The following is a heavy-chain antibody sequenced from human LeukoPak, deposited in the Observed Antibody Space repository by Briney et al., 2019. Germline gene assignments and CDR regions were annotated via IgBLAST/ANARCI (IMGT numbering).Heavy chain of an antibody. CDR2: IYYSGST. D-gene: IGHD5-12*01. J-gene: IGHJ4*02. Sequence: PSETLSLTCTVSGGSISSSRYYWGWIRQPPGKGLEWIGSIYYSGSTYYNPSLKSRVTISVDTSKNQFSLKLSSVTAADTAVYYCASGRVAYEYPELYYFDSWGQGTLVTVSS. V-gene: IGHV4-39*01. CDR1: GGSISSSRYY. CDR3: ASGRVAYEYPELYYFDS.